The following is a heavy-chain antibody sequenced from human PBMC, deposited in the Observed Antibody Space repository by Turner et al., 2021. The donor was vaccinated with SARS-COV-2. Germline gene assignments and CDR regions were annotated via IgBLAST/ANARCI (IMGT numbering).Heavy chain of an antibody. Sequence: QVQLVQSGAEVKKPGASVKVSCTASGYTFAGYYIHWVRQAPGQGLKWMGWTNPNSGGTNYAQRFQGRVTMTGDTSISTAYMELSTLRSDDTAVYYCARSVSWLQSLTVDYWGQGTLVTVSS. CDR1: GYTFAGYY. J-gene: IGHJ4*02. CDR3: ARSVSWLQSLTVDY. V-gene: IGHV1-2*02. D-gene: IGHD5-12*01. CDR2: TNPNSGGT.